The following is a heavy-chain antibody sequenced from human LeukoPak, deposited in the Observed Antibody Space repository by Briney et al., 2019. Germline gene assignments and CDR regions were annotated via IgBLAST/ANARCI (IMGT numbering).Heavy chain of an antibody. D-gene: IGHD2-15*01. CDR3: AKELRVPGQGYCSGGSGYKRWFDP. CDR1: GYTFTGYY. Sequence: ASVKVSCKASGYTFTGYYMHWVRQAPGQGLEWMGRINPNSGGTNYAQKFQGRVTMTRDTSNSTAYMELSRLRSDDTAVYYCAKELRVPGQGYCSGGSGYKRWFDPWGQGTLVTVSS. CDR2: INPNSGGT. J-gene: IGHJ5*02. V-gene: IGHV1-2*06.